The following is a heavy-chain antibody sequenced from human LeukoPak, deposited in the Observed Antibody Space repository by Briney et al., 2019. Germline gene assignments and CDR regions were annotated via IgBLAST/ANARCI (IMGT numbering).Heavy chain of an antibody. V-gene: IGHV1-46*01. J-gene: IGHJ3*01. Sequence: GASVKVSCKASEDTFTNYYMHWVRPAPGQGLEWLGIINPNGDRTAYAQNFQGRVTMTRDASTTTFYLELSSLRSEDTAVYFCARDMSTRVTPISYAFDVWGQGTMVIVSS. D-gene: IGHD4-23*01. CDR2: INPNGDRT. CDR3: ARDMSTRVTPISYAFDV. CDR1: EDTFTNYY.